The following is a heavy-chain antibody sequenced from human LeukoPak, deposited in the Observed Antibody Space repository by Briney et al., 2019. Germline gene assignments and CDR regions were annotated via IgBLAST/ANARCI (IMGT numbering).Heavy chain of an antibody. CDR2: VYYGGST. V-gene: IGHV4-39*01. CDR3: ARRISTYDSSGYSTGDAFDF. CDR1: GGSISSSDYY. D-gene: IGHD3-22*01. Sequence: SETLSLTCTVSGGSISSSDYYWGWIRQPPGKGLEWIGIVYYGGSTHYNPSHKGRVTLSVYTSKNQFSLKLTSVTAADTAVYYCARRISTYDSSGYSTGDAFDFWGQGILVTVSS. J-gene: IGHJ4*02.